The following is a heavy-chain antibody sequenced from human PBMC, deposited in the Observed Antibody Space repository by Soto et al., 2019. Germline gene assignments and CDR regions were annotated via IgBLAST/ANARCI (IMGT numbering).Heavy chain of an antibody. J-gene: IGHJ4*02. CDR3: ARARKYCSSTSCYYFDY. CDR1: GGSISTGDYY. V-gene: IGHV4-30-4*01. CDR2: IYYSGST. Sequence: SETLSLTCTVSGGSISTGDYYWSWIRQPPGKGLEWIGYIYYSGSTYYNPSLKSRVTISVDTSKNQFSLKLSSVTAADTAVYYCARARKYCSSTSCYYFDYWGQGTLVTVS. D-gene: IGHD2-2*01.